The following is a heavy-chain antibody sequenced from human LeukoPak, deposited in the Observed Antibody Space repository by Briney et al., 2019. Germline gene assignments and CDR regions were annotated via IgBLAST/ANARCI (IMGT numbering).Heavy chain of an antibody. CDR3: ARFLVRAYAFDI. Sequence: ASVKVSCKASGYTFTSYAMHRVRQAPGQKLEWMGWINAGNGNAKYSQKFQGRVTITRDTSASTAYMELSSLRSEDTAVYYCARFLVRAYAFDIWGQGTMVTVSS. D-gene: IGHD3-10*01. V-gene: IGHV1-3*01. CDR1: GYTFTSYA. J-gene: IGHJ3*02. CDR2: INAGNGNA.